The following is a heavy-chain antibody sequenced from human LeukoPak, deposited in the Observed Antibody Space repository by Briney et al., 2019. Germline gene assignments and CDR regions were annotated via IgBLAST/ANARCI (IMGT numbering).Heavy chain of an antibody. CDR2: ISRSGSTK. J-gene: IGHJ6*03. Sequence: GGSLRLSCTTSGFSFGEYALTWVRQAPGKGLEWVSSISRSGSTKYYADSVKGRFTISRDNAKNSLFLQMNSLRAEDTAVYYCARVLRYCSGGNCYSGGLGYMDVWGKGTTVTISS. V-gene: IGHV3-11*01. D-gene: IGHD2-15*01. CDR1: GFSFGEYA. CDR3: ARVLRYCSGGNCYSGGLGYMDV.